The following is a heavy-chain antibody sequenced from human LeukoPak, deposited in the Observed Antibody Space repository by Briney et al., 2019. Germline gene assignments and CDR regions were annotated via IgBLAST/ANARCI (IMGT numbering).Heavy chain of an antibody. Sequence: GASVKVSCKASGGTFSSYAISWVRQAPGQGLEWMGRIIPILGIANYAQKFQGRVTITADKSTSTAYMELSSLRSEDTAVYYCAREEYNWNLLARQRLGLDPWGQGTLVTVSS. V-gene: IGHV1-69*04. D-gene: IGHD1-7*01. CDR2: IIPILGIA. J-gene: IGHJ5*02. CDR3: AREEYNWNLLARQRLGLDP. CDR1: GGTFSSYA.